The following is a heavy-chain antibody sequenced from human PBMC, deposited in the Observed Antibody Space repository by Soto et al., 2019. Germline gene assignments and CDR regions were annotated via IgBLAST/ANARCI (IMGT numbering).Heavy chain of an antibody. CDR1: GGFISSGESS. J-gene: IGHJ5*02. V-gene: IGHV4-30-2*01. CDR2: IYHGGTT. Sequence: PSPTLSLTCAVSGGFISSGESSFSWIRQPPGRGLEWIGHIYHGGTTFYNPSLKSRVAISEDRSKNQFSLNLSSVTAADTAVYYCARGRTGLVCSRNKCPGNGFDPWGQGTLVTVSS. CDR3: ARGRTGLVCSRNKCPGNGFDP. D-gene: IGHD2-2*01.